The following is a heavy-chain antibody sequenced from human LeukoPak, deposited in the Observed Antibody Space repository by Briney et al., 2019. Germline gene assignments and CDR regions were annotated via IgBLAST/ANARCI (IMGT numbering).Heavy chain of an antibody. CDR2: ISSSSSTI. D-gene: IGHD3-22*01. CDR3: ARVARYYSDKAGIDY. J-gene: IGHJ4*02. CDR1: GFTFSSYS. Sequence: PGGSLRLSCVASGFTFSSYSMNWVRQAPGKGLEWVSYISSSSSTIYYADSVKGRFTISRDNAKNSLYLQMNSLRAEDTAVYYCARVARYYSDKAGIDYWGQGTLVTVSS. V-gene: IGHV3-48*01.